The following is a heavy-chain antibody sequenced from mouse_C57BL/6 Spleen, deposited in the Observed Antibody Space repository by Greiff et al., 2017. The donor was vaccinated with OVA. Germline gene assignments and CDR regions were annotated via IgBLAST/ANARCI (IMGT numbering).Heavy chain of an antibody. V-gene: IGHV1-76*01. D-gene: IGHD2-3*01. Sequence: VQGVESGAELVRPGASVKLSCKASGYTFTDYYINWVKQRPGQGLEWIARIYPGSGNTYYNEKFKGKATLTAEKSSSTAYMQLSSLTSEDSAVYFCARSGWLGTDYWGQGTTLTVSS. CDR2: IYPGSGNT. CDR1: GYTFTDYY. CDR3: ARSGWLGTDY. J-gene: IGHJ2*01.